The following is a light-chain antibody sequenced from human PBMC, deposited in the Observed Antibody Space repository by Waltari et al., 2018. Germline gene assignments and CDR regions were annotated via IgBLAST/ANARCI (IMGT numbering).Light chain of an antibody. Sequence: VIWMTQSPSLLSASPGDRVTITCRMSQGISTYLAWYQQKPGRAPDLLIYGASILHSGVPSRFSGSGSGTDFTLTISSLQSEDVATYYCQHYYNFPWTFGQGIKVEIK. CDR3: QHYYNFPWT. CDR1: QGISTY. CDR2: GAS. V-gene: IGKV1D-8*03. J-gene: IGKJ1*01.